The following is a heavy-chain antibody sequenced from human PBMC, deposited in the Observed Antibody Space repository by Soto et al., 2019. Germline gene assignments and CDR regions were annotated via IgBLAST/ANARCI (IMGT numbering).Heavy chain of an antibody. D-gene: IGHD4-4*01. CDR3: ARDGYSRYAFDI. J-gene: IGHJ3*02. Sequence: QVQLQESGPGLVKPSETLSLTCTVSGGSISSYYWSWIRQPPGKGLEWIGYSYYSGSTNYNPSLKSRVTISVDTSKNQFSLKLSSVTAADTAVYYCARDGYSRYAFDIWGQGTMVTVSS. CDR1: GGSISSYY. CDR2: SYYSGST. V-gene: IGHV4-59*12.